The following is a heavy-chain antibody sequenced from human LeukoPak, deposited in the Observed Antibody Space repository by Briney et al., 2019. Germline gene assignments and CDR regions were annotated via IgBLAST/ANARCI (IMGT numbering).Heavy chain of an antibody. Sequence: QPGGSLRLSCAASGFTVSSNYMSWVRQAPGKGLEWVSVIYSGGSTYYADSVEGRFTISRDNSKNTPYLQMNSLRAEDTAVYYCASRGPYGDYVIWGQGTMVTVSS. V-gene: IGHV3-53*01. CDR1: GFTVSSNY. CDR3: ASRGPYGDYVI. J-gene: IGHJ3*02. D-gene: IGHD4-17*01. CDR2: IYSGGST.